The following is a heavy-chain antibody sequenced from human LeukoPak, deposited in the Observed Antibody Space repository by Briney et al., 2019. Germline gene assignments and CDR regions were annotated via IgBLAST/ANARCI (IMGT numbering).Heavy chain of an antibody. CDR2: INPRSGST. V-gene: IGHV1-46*01. CDR3: AREGDGYKNFNY. D-gene: IGHD5-12*01. Sequence: ASVKVSCKASGYSFTNYDINWVRQAPGQGLEWLGVINPRSGSTTYAQKFQGRVTMTRDTYTSTVYVELSSLRSEDTVVYYCAREGDGYKNFNYWGQGTLVTVSS. J-gene: IGHJ4*02. CDR1: GYSFTNYD.